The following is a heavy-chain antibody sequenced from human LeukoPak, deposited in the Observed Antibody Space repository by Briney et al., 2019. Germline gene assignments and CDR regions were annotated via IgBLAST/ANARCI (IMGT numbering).Heavy chain of an antibody. J-gene: IGHJ6*03. D-gene: IGHD1-14*01. CDR3: ARVGPWVNPDYYYYYMDV. V-gene: IGHV3-49*04. CDR2: IRSKSYGGTT. Sequence: AGGSLRLSCTTSGFTFGDYAMDWVRQAPGKGREWVGFIRSKSYGGTTEYAASVKGRFTISRDDSKSIAYLQMNSLRAEDTAVYYCARVGPWVNPDYYYYYMDVWGKGTTVTVSS. CDR1: GFTFGDYA.